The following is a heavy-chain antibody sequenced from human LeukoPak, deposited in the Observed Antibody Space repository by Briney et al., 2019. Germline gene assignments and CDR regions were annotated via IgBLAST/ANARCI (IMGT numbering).Heavy chain of an antibody. J-gene: IGHJ4*02. D-gene: IGHD3-10*01. CDR1: GYTFTSYD. V-gene: IGHV1-8*01. Sequence: ASVKVSCKASGYTFTSYDINWVRQATGQGLEWMGWMNPNSGNTGYAQKFQGRVTMTRNTSISTAYMELSSLRSEDTAVYYCARVKGLWFGDPAVSEYWGQGTLVTVSS. CDR3: ARVKGLWFGDPAVSEY. CDR2: MNPNSGNT.